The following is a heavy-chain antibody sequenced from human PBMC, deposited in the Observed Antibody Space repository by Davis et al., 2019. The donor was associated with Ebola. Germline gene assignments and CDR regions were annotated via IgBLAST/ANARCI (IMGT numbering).Heavy chain of an antibody. V-gene: IGHV4-39*07. Sequence: PSETLSLTCTVSGGSVSSSPYYWGWIRQPPGKGLEWIGSIFYSGNTYYNPSLKSRVTLSVDTSNNQFSLKLNFVTAADTAVYYCARDHCGSTNCQPFFDYWGQGTLVTVSS. CDR1: GGSVSSSPYY. CDR3: ARDHCGSTNCQPFFDY. D-gene: IGHD2-2*01. J-gene: IGHJ4*02. CDR2: IFYSGNT.